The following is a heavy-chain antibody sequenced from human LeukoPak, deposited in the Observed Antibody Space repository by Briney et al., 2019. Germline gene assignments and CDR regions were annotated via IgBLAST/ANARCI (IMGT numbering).Heavy chain of an antibody. CDR3: ARGGKSELGTCDF. D-gene: IGHD7-27*01. Sequence: ASVKVSCKASGYTFSGYYMNWVRQAPGQGLEWMGWINPDSGGANYAQKFQGRVTMTRDTSTNTAYMELRSLGSDDTAVYFCARGGKSELGTCDFWGQGTLVTVSS. J-gene: IGHJ4*02. CDR2: INPDSGGA. CDR1: GYTFSGYY. V-gene: IGHV1-2*02.